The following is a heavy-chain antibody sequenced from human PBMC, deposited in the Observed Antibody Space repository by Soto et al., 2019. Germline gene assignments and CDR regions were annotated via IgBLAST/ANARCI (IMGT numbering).Heavy chain of an antibody. CDR2: ISAYNGNT. CDR1: GYTFTSYG. J-gene: IGHJ6*02. CDR3: ARIEYSVILTGPPTRHYGMDV. D-gene: IGHD3-9*01. V-gene: IGHV1-18*04. Sequence: ASVKVSCKASGYTFTSYGISWVRQAPGQGLEWMGWISAYNGNTNYAQKLQGRVTMTTDTSTSTAYMELRSLRSDDTAVYYCARIEYSVILTGPPTRHYGMDVWGQGTTVTVS.